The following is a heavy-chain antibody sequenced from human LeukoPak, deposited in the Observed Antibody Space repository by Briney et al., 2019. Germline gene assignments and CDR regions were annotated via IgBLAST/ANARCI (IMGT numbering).Heavy chain of an antibody. J-gene: IGHJ5*02. CDR1: GFIFSNHR. V-gene: IGHV3-23*01. D-gene: IGHD2-8*02. CDR3: TKAPLMSGTGAFCYPFDP. Sequence: LGGSLRLSCVASGFIFSNHRMSGVRQTPGRGLEWVSATVGSCPDTYHADSVKGRFTVSRDNSRNTLYVQMNNLRIEHSAVYYCTKAPLMSGTGAFCYPFDPWGQGVLVTVSS. CDR2: TVGSCPDT.